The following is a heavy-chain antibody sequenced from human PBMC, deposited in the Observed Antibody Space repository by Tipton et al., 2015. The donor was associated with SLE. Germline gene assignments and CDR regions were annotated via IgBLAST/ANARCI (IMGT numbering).Heavy chain of an antibody. Sequence: TLSLTCTVSGGSISSYYWSWIRQPAGKGLEWIGEINHSGSTNYNPSLKSRVTISVDTSKNQFSLKLNSVTAADTAVYYCARPSDYESSGYYPFDYWGQGTLVTVSS. CDR2: INHSGST. J-gene: IGHJ4*02. CDR3: ARPSDYESSGYYPFDY. D-gene: IGHD3-22*01. CDR1: GGSISSYY. V-gene: IGHV4-34*01.